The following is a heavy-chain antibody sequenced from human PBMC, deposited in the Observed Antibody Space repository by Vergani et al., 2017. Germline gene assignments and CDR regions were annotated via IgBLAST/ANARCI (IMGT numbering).Heavy chain of an antibody. J-gene: IGHJ4*02. CDR3: ARRDSSSPALDY. D-gene: IGHD6-6*01. CDR2: IGTAGDT. V-gene: IGHV3-13*01. Sequence: DVHLAESGGGFFQPGGSLRLSCSASGFSFNSYWMHWVRQATGKGLEWVSAIGTAGDTYYPGSVKGRFTISRENAKNSLYLQMNGLRAGDTAVYYCARRDSSSPALDYWGQGTLVTVSS. CDR1: GFSFNSYW.